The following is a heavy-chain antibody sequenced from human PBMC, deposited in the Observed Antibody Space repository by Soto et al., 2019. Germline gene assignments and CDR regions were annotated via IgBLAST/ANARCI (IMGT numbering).Heavy chain of an antibody. J-gene: IGHJ5*02. V-gene: IGHV4-59*01. CDR2: IYYSGST. CDR1: GGSISSYY. D-gene: IGHD3-10*01. CDR3: ARGGGEVLWFGEPNWFDP. Sequence: SETLSLTCTVSGGSISSYYWSWIRQPPGKGLEWIGYIYYSGSTNYSPSLKSRVTISVDTSKNQFSLKLSSVTAADTAVYCCARGGGEVLWFGEPNWFDPWGQGTLVTVSS.